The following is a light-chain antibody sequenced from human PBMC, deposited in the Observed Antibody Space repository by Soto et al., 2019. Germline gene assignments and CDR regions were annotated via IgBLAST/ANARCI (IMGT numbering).Light chain of an antibody. Sequence: SYELTQPPSVSVSPGQTASITCSGDKLGDKYACWYQQKPGQSPVLVIYQDSKRPPGIPERFSGSNSGNTATLTISGTQAMDEADYYCQAWASSTAEVFAGGTKVTVL. CDR2: QDS. CDR3: QAWASSTAEV. J-gene: IGLJ2*01. CDR1: KLGDKY. V-gene: IGLV3-1*01.